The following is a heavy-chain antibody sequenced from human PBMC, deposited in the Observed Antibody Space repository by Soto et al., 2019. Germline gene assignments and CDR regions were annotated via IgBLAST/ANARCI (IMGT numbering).Heavy chain of an antibody. V-gene: IGHV4-30-4*01. CDR1: GGSISSGDYY. J-gene: IGHJ4*02. CDR2: IYYSGST. D-gene: IGHD5-18*01. Sequence: PSETLSLTCTVSGGSISSGDYYWSWIRQPPGKGLEWIGYIYYSGSTYYNPSLKSRVTISVDTSKNQFSLKLSSVTAADTAVYYCASNSYGYICYDDWGQGTLVTGSS. CDR3: ASNSYGYICYDD.